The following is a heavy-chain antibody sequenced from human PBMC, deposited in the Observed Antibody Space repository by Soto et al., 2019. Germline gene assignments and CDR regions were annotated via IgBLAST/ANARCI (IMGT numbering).Heavy chain of an antibody. V-gene: IGHV4-34*01. CDR2: INHSGST. Sequence: PSETLSLTCAVYGGSFSGYYWSWIRQPPGKGLEWIGEINHSGSTNYNPSLKSRVTISVDTSKNQFSLKLSSVTAADTAVYYCARGSSTGTSGGYFQHWGQGTLVTVSS. J-gene: IGHJ1*01. CDR1: GGSFSGYY. D-gene: IGHD1-1*01. CDR3: ARGSSTGTSGGYFQH.